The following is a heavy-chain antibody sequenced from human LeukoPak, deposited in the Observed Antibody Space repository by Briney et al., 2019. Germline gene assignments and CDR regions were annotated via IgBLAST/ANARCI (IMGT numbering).Heavy chain of an antibody. D-gene: IGHD3-10*01. V-gene: IGHV4-39*01. Sequence: SETLSLTCTVSGGSIISSSSSSYYWGWIRQPPGKGLEWVGAIYYSGSTYYNPSLKSRVTISVDTSKNQFSLKLSSVTAADTAVYYCARGYGSGIISGERGYYFDYWGQGTPVTVSS. CDR2: IYYSGST. J-gene: IGHJ4*02. CDR1: GGSIISSSSSSYY. CDR3: ARGYGSGIISGERGYYFDY.